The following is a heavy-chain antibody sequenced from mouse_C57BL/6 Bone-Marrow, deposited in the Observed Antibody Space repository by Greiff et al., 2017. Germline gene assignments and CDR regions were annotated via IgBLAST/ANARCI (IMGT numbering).Heavy chain of an antibody. J-gene: IGHJ2*01. Sequence: VQVVESGAELAKPGASVKLSCKASGYTFTNYWMHWVQQRPGQGLEWIGYINPSSGSPKYNQKFKDKATLTADKSSSTAYMQRSSLADADTAVYYCARTVVAGFDYWGQGTTRTVSS. V-gene: IGHV1-7*01. D-gene: IGHD1-1*01. CDR2: INPSSGSP. CDR1: GYTFTNYW. CDR3: ARTVVAGFDY.